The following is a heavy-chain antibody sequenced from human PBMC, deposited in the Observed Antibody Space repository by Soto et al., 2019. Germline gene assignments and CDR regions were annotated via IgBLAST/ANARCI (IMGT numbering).Heavy chain of an antibody. CDR2: IYPGDSDT. V-gene: IGHV5-51*01. J-gene: IGHJ6*02. Sequence: GESLKISCKGSGYSFTSYWIGWVRQMPGKGLEWMGIIYPGDSDTRYSPSFQGQVTISADKSISTAYLQWSSLKASDTAMYYCARFRTGTIYYYYGMDVWGQGTTVTVSS. CDR3: ARFRTGTIYYYYGMDV. D-gene: IGHD1-1*01. CDR1: GYSFTSYW.